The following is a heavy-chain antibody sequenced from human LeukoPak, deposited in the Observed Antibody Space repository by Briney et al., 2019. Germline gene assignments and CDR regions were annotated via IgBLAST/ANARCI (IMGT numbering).Heavy chain of an antibody. CDR1: GGSFSGYY. D-gene: IGHD1-26*01. CDR2: INHSGST. J-gene: IGHJ4*02. CDR3: ARGLGRGKGAYYFDY. V-gene: IGHV4-34*01. Sequence: PSETLSLTCAVYGGSFSGYYWSWIRQPPGKGLEWIGEINHSGSTNYNPSLKSRVTISVDTSKNQFSLRLSSVTAAETAVYYCARGLGRGKGAYYFDYWGQGTLVTVSS.